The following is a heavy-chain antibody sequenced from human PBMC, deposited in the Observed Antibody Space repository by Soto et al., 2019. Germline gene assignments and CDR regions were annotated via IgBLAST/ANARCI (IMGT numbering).Heavy chain of an antibody. D-gene: IGHD3-22*01. CDR1: GGSINSGAYY. Sequence: SETLSLTCTVSGGSINSGAYYWSWIRQHPGKGLEWLGYIYYSGSTYYNPSLKSRVTISLDTSKNQFSLKLSSVNDADTALYYCARALPYSSGYYFFDYWGQGSLVTVSS. CDR3: ARALPYSSGYYFFDY. J-gene: IGHJ4*02. V-gene: IGHV4-31*03. CDR2: IYYSGST.